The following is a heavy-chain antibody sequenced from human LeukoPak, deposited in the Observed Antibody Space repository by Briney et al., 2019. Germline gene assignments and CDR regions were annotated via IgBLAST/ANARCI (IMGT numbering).Heavy chain of an antibody. CDR3: ARELGCSSSRCYSDNWFDP. J-gene: IGHJ5*02. CDR2: IYYSGST. CDR1: GGSITGHY. Sequence: SETLSLTCTVSGGSITGHYQSWIRQSPGKGLEWIGYIYYSGSTNCNPSLKSRVTISVDTSKNQFSLKLSSVTAADTAMYYCARELGCSSSRCYSDNWFDPWGQGTLVTVSS. D-gene: IGHD2-2*01. V-gene: IGHV4-59*11.